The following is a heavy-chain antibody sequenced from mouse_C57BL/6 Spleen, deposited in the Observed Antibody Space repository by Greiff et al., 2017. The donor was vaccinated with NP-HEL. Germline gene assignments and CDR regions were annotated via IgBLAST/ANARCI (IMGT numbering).Heavy chain of an antibody. J-gene: IGHJ2*01. CDR3: ARGSGSSYFDY. CDR2: INPSSGYT. CDR1: GYTFTSYT. V-gene: IGHV1-4*01. Sequence: QVQLQQSGAELARPGASVKMSCKASGYTFTSYTMHWVKQRPGQGLEWIGYINPSSGYTKYNQKFKDKATLTADKSSSTAYMQLSSLTSEDSAVYYGARGSGSSYFDYWGQGTTLTVSS. D-gene: IGHD1-1*01.